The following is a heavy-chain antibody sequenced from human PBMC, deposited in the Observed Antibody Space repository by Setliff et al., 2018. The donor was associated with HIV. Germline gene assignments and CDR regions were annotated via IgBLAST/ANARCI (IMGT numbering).Heavy chain of an antibody. Sequence: GESLKISCKGSGYSFTSYWIGWVRQMPGKGLEWMGIIYPGDSDIRYSPSFDGQVTISADKSISTAYLQWSSLKASDTAIYYCARSPIRYCSSGSCYSGFDQWGQGTPVTVSS. D-gene: IGHD2-15*01. V-gene: IGHV5-51*01. CDR1: GYSFTSYW. CDR3: ARSPIRYCSSGSCYSGFDQ. J-gene: IGHJ4*02. CDR2: IYPGDSDI.